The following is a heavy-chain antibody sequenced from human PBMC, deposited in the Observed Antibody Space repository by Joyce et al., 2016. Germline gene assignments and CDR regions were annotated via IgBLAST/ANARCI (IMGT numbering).Heavy chain of an antibody. D-gene: IGHD4-17*01. CDR2: IKSKTDGGTT. V-gene: IGHV3-15*01. J-gene: IGHJ3*02. CDR1: GFTFSNTC. Sequence: VLLVESGGGLVKPGGSLRLSCAASGFTFSNTCMTWVRPAPGKGLEWVGRIKSKTDGGTTDYAAPVKGRFTISRDDSKKTLYLQMHGLKTEDTAVYYCSTNTVLGDAFDIWGQGTMVSVSS. CDR3: STNTVLGDAFDI.